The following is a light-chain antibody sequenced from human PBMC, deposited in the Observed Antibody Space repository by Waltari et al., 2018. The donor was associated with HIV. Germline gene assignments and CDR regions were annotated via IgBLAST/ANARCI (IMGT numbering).Light chain of an antibody. J-gene: IGLJ2*01. V-gene: IGLV1-44*01. CDR1: SSNIGRYA. CDR3: ATWDGSLSGGV. CDR2: SDN. Sequence: QSVLTQSPSASGTPGQRVTISCSGSSSNIGRYAVNWYQHLPGSAPNLLIYSDNQRPSGVRDRFSGSKSGTAASLAISGLQSEDEAEYYCATWDGSLSGGVFGGGTKLTVL.